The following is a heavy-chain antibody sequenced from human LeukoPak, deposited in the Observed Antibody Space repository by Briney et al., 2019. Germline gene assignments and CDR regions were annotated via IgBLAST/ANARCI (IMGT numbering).Heavy chain of an antibody. CDR3: ARERVLRFLEWRKPIDY. CDR1: GFTFSSYS. CDR2: ISSSSTI. J-gene: IGHJ4*02. V-gene: IGHV3-48*01. Sequence: GGSLRLSCAASGFTFSSYSMNWVRQAPGKGLEWVSYISSSSTIYYADSVKGRFTISRDNAKNSLYLQMNSLRAEDTAVYYCARERVLRFLEWRKPIDYWGQGTLVTVSS. D-gene: IGHD3-3*01.